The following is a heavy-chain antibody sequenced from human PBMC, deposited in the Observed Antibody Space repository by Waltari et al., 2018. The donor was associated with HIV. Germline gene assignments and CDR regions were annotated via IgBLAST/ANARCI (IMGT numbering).Heavy chain of an antibody. J-gene: IGHJ4*02. V-gene: IGHV4-38-2*01. CDR3: ARKIPEGHAFDS. D-gene: IGHD2-2*01. Sequence: QVQLQESGPGPVKPSEPLSLTCRVSGYPLTNGYSWGWIRQPPGKGLEWIGSTYYVGPTYYNPSLKSRVTISVDTSKNQFSLKVTSVTAADTAVYYCARKIPEGHAFDSWGQGTLVTVSS. CDR2: TYYVGPT. CDR1: GYPLTNGYS.